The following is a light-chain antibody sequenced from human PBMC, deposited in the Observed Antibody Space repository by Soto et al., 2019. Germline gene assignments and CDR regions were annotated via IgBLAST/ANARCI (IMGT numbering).Light chain of an antibody. Sequence: DIPMTQSPSSLSASLGYRVTISCRASQSISFYLNWYQQKPGKAHKVLIYAASNLQSGVPSRFSGSGSGTQFTLTISRLQPEDFATYYCQQSYNVPLTFGQGTRVEIK. CDR2: AAS. CDR1: QSISFY. V-gene: IGKV1-39*01. J-gene: IGKJ5*01. CDR3: QQSYNVPLT.